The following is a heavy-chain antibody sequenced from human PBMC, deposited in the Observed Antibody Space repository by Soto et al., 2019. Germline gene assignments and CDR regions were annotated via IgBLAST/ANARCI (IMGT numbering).Heavy chain of an antibody. Sequence: QVQLVQSGAEVKKSGASVKVSCKASGYIFTSYDINWVRQATGQGLEWMGWMNPNSGNTGYAQKFQGRVTMTRNTSISTAYMELSSLRYEDTAVYYCARERSAAGTGWFDPWGQGTLVTVSS. CDR1: GYIFTSYD. CDR3: ARERSAAGTGWFDP. J-gene: IGHJ5*02. CDR2: MNPNSGNT. V-gene: IGHV1-8*01. D-gene: IGHD6-13*01.